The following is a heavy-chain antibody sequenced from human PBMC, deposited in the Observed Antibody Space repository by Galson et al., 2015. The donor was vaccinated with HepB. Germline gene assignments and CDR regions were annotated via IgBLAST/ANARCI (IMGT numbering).Heavy chain of an antibody. V-gene: IGHV5-51*01. CDR1: GYIFTSYW. Sequence: QSGAEVKKPGESLKISCKGSGYIFTSYWIGWVRQMPGKGLEWMGIIYPGDSDTRYSPSFQGQVTISADKSISTAYLQWSSLKASDTAMYYCARATSAQWGGLISGFAYDYWGQGTLVTVSS. J-gene: IGHJ4*02. D-gene: IGHD3-3*02. CDR2: IYPGDSDT. CDR3: ARATSAQWGGLISGFAYDY.